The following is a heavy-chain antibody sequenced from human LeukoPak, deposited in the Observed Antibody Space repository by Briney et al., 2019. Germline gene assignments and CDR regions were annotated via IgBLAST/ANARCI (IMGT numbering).Heavy chain of an antibody. CDR3: AREISITMIVVVITTLEYFDY. J-gene: IGHJ4*02. CDR2: IYYSGST. D-gene: IGHD3-22*01. Sequence: SETLSLTCTVSGGSISSSGYYWGWIHQPPGKGLEWIGSIYYSGSTYYNPSLKSRVTISVDTSKNQFSLKLSSVTAADTAVYYCAREISITMIVVVITTLEYFDYWGQGTLVTVSS. CDR1: GGSISSSGYY. V-gene: IGHV4-39*07.